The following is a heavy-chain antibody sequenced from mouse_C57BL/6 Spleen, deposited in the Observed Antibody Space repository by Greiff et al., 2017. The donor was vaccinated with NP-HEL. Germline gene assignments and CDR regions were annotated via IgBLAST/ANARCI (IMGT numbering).Heavy chain of an antibody. V-gene: IGHV1-61*01. D-gene: IGHD3-2*02. Sequence: QVQLQQPGAELVRPGSSVKLSCKASGYTFTSYWMDWVKQRPGQGLEWIGNIYPSDSVTHYNQKFKDKATLPVDKSSSTAYMQLSSLTSEDSAVYYGAREGPDSSGYEAYWGQGTLVTVSA. CDR3: AREGPDSSGYEAY. CDR1: GYTFTSYW. CDR2: IYPSDSVT. J-gene: IGHJ3*01.